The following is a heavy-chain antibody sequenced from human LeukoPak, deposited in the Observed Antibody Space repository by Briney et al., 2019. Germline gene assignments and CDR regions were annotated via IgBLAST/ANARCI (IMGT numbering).Heavy chain of an antibody. J-gene: IGHJ4*02. CDR3: ARAPLYRSFDY. Sequence: PSETLSLTCTVSGGSISSYYWSWIRQPPGKGLEWIGYIYYSGTTNYNPSLKSRVTISVDTSKNQFSLKLSTVTAADTAVYYCARAPLYRSFDYWGQGALVTVSS. V-gene: IGHV4-59*01. D-gene: IGHD3-16*01. CDR2: IYYSGTT. CDR1: GGSISSYY.